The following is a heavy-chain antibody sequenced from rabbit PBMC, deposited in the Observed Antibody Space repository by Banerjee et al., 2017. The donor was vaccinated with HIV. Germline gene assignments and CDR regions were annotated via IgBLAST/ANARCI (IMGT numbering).Heavy chain of an antibody. V-gene: IGHV1S7*01. CDR3: ARAAEGWFYFNL. Sequence: QLKETGGGLVQPGGSLTLSCKASGFDFSSYYMSWVRQAPGKGLEWIAYIYPDYGSTDYASWVNGRFTISSDNAQNTVDLQMNSLTAADTATYFCARAAEGWFYFNLWGPGTLVTVS. D-gene: IGHD5-1*01. CDR2: IYPDYGST. J-gene: IGHJ4*01. CDR1: GFDFSSYY.